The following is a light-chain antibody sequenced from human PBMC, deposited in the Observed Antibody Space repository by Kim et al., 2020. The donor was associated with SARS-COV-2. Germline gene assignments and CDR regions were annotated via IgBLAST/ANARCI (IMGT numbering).Light chain of an antibody. CDR3: SSYAGSNNLV. J-gene: IGLJ2*01. CDR2: EVS. Sequence: GQSVTLSSIGASSDVGGYNYGAWYQQHPAKAPKHRIYEVSKRPPGVPDRVSGSKTGNTASQTVSGLQTEDEADYYCSSYAGSNNLVFGGGTQLTVL. CDR1: SSDVGGYNY. V-gene: IGLV2-8*01.